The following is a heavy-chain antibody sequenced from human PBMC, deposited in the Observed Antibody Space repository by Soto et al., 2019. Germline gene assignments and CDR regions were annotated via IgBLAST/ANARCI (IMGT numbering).Heavy chain of an antibody. Sequence: EVQLVESGGGLVQPGGSLRLSCAASGFTFSSYSMNWVRQAPGKGLEWVSYITSSSSAISYADSVKGRFTISRDNAKISLYLQMDSLRAEDTAVYSCARDQGYAFDIWGQGTMVTVSA. CDR2: ITSSSSAI. CDR3: ARDQGYAFDI. CDR1: GFTFSSYS. V-gene: IGHV3-48*01. J-gene: IGHJ3*02.